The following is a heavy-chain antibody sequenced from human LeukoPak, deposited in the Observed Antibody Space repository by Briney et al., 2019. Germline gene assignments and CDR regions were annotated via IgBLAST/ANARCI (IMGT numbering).Heavy chain of an antibody. J-gene: IGHJ4*02. CDR3: ARRSGYSYGFYFDY. D-gene: IGHD5-18*01. CDR2: IYYSGST. CDR1: GGSISSSSYY. Sequence: SETLSLTCTVSGGSISSSSYYWGWIRQPPGKGLEWIGSIYYSGSTYCNPSLKSRVTISVDTSKNQFSLKLSSVTAADTAVYYCARRSGYSYGFYFDYWGQGTLVTVSS. V-gene: IGHV4-39*01.